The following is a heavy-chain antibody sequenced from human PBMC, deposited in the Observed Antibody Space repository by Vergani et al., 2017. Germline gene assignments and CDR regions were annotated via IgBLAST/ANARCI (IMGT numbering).Heavy chain of an antibody. CDR1: GFTFSSYS. Sequence: EVQLVESGGGLVKPGGSLRLSCAASGFTFSSYSMNWVRQAPGKGLEWVSSISSSSSYIYYADSVKGRFTISRDNAKNSLYLQMNSLRAEDTAVYYCAGAALGYCSSTSCPRPYYCYMDVWGKGTTVTVSS. CDR3: AGAALGYCSSTSCPRPYYCYMDV. CDR2: ISSSSSYI. J-gene: IGHJ6*03. V-gene: IGHV3-21*01. D-gene: IGHD2-2*01.